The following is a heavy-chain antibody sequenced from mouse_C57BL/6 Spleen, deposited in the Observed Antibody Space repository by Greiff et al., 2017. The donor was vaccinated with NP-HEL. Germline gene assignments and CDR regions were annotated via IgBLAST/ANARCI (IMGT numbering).Heavy chain of an antibody. J-gene: IGHJ2*01. CDR1: GFTFSDYG. CDR2: ISSGSSTI. CDR3: ARRSNLYDFDY. D-gene: IGHD2-14*01. V-gene: IGHV5-17*01. Sequence: EVKVEESGGGLVKPGGSLKLSCAASGFTFSDYGMHWVRQAPEKGLEWVAYISSGSSTIYYADTVKGRFTISRDNAKNTLFLQMTSLRSEDTAMYYCARRSNLYDFDYWGQGTTLTVSS.